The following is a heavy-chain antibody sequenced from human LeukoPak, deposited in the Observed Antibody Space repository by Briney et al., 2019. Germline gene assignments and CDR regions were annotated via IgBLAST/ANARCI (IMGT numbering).Heavy chain of an antibody. Sequence: SEPLSLTCIVSGDSITNSNFYWGWIRQSPGKGLEWIGSIFHSGSTNYNPSLKSRVTISVDTSKNQCYLRVRSVTAAETALYYCAGRGIVTGYFDFWGRGTLVTVSS. CDR3: AGRGIVTGYFDF. J-gene: IGHJ4*02. CDR2: IFHSGST. CDR1: GDSITNSNFY. V-gene: IGHV4-39*01. D-gene: IGHD3-9*01.